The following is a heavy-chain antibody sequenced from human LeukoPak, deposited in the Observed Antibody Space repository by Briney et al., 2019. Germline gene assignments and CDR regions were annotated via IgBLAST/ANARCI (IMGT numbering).Heavy chain of an antibody. CDR2: INPNSGGT. D-gene: IGHD5-18*01. CDR3: ARGPLTAVNYYYYGMDV. J-gene: IGHJ6*02. CDR1: GYTFTGYY. V-gene: IGHV1-2*02. Sequence: ASVKVSCKASGYTFTGYYMHWVRQATGQGLEWMGWINPNSGGTNYAQKFQGRVTMTRDTSISTAYMELSRLRSDDTAVYYCARGPLTAVNYYYYGMDVWGQGTTVTVSS.